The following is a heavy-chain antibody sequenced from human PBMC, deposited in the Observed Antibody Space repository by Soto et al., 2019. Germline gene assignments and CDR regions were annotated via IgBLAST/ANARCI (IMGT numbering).Heavy chain of an antibody. Sequence: QVQLVQSGAEVKKPGASVKVSCKASGYTFTSYYMHWVRHAPGQGLEWMGIINPSGGSTSHAQEFQGRVTMTRYTSTSTFYQELSSLRSEDTAGYYCARYLGRGSHVYFGAYYFDSWGQGNLVNVSS. CDR1: GYTFTSYY. CDR2: INPSGGST. CDR3: ARYLGRGSHVYFGAYYFDS. J-gene: IGHJ4*02. D-gene: IGHD1-26*01. V-gene: IGHV1-46*01.